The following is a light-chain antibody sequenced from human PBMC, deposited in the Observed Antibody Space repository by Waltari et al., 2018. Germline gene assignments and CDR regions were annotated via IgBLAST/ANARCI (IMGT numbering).Light chain of an antibody. J-gene: IGKJ2*01. V-gene: IGKV1-9*01. Sequence: IQLTQSPSSLSASVGDRVTITCRASQGISSYLALYQQKPGKATKLLIYAASTLQSGVPSSFSGSGSGTDFTLTISSLQPEDFATYYCQQLNSYPRTFGQGTKLEIK. CDR2: AAS. CDR1: QGISSY. CDR3: QQLNSYPRT.